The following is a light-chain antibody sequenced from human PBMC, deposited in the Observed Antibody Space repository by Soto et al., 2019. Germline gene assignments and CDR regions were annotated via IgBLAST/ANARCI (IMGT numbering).Light chain of an antibody. V-gene: IGKV1-5*03. CDR3: QQYSTYPWT. CDR1: QSISSW. Sequence: DIQMTQSPSTLSASVGDRVTITCRASQSISSWLAWYQQEPGKAPKLLISTASSLESGVPSRFSGSGSGTEFALTISSLQPDDFATYYCQQYSTYPWTFGRGTKVDIK. J-gene: IGKJ1*01. CDR2: TAS.